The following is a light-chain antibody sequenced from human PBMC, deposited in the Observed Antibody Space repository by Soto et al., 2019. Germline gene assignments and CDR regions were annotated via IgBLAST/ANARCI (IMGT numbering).Light chain of an antibody. CDR1: SSDVGSYDY. Sequence: QSALIQPPSVSGSPGQSVTISCTGTSSDVGSYDYVSWYQHHPGKVPKVMIYEVSNRPSGVSDRFTGSKSGNTASLTISGLQAEDEADYYCCSYTSSADLVFGGGTKVTVL. CDR2: EVS. CDR3: CSYTSSADLV. V-gene: IGLV2-14*01. J-gene: IGLJ3*02.